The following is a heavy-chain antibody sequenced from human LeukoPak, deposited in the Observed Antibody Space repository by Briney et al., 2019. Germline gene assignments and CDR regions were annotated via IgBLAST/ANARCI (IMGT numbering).Heavy chain of an antibody. CDR2: ICPGDSDT. D-gene: IGHD2-21*01. V-gene: IGHV5-51*01. J-gene: IGHJ6*02. Sequence: GESLKISCKGSGYSFTNYWIGWVRQLPGKGLELMGVICPGDSDTRYSPSFQGQVTISADKSISTAYLQWSSLKASDTAMYYCARHYGGGEYYYGMDVWGQGTTVTVAS. CDR3: ARHYGGGEYYYGMDV. CDR1: GYSFTNYW.